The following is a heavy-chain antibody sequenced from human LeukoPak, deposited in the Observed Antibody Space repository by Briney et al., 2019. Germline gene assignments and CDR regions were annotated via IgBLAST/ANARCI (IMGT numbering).Heavy chain of an antibody. D-gene: IGHD2-2*01. V-gene: IGHV4-30-4*01. CDR1: GGSISSYY. CDR3: ARGEEGYCSSTSCGRYGMDV. CDR2: IYYSGST. J-gene: IGHJ6*02. Sequence: SETLSLTCTVSGGSISSYYWSWIRQLPGKGLEWIGNIYYSGSTYYNPSLKSRVTISVDTSKNQFSLKLSSVTAADMAVYYCARGEEGYCSSTSCGRYGMDVWGQGTTVTVSS.